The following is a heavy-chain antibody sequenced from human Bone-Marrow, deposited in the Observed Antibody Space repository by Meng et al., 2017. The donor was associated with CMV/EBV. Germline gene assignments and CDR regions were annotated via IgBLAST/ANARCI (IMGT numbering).Heavy chain of an antibody. D-gene: IGHD1-26*01. CDR2: MNPNSGNT. Sequence: ASVKVSCKASGYTFTSYDINWVRQATGQGLEWMRWMNPNSGNTGYAQKFQGRVTMTRNTSISTAYMELSSLRSEDTAVYYCARGRFPQRSTKIVGATRYFQHWGQGTLVTVSS. CDR3: ARGRFPQRSTKIVGATRYFQH. CDR1: GYTFTSYD. V-gene: IGHV1-8*01. J-gene: IGHJ1*01.